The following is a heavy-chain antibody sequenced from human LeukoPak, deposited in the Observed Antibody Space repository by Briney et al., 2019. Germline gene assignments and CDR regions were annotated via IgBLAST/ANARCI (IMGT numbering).Heavy chain of an antibody. CDR2: ISGSGGST. J-gene: IGHJ6*02. CDR1: GFTFSNYA. V-gene: IGHV3-23*01. CDR3: ARVGFPIIHYYNMDV. Sequence: GGSLRLSCAASGFTFSNYAMSWVRQAPGKGLEWVSGISGSGGSTYYADSVRGRFTISRDNAKNSLYLHMNSLRAEDTAVYYCARVGFPIIHYYNMDVWGQGTTVTVSS. D-gene: IGHD1-14*01.